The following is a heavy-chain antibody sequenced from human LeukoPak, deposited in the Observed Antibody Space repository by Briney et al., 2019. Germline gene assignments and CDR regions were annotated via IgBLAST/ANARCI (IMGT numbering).Heavy chain of an antibody. J-gene: IGHJ4*02. CDR1: VGSITSYY. CDR2: IYYSGST. Sequence: SETLSLTCTVSVGSITSYYWSSIRQPQGKGLEWIGYIYYSGSTNYNPSLKSRVTISVDTSKNQFSPKLSSVTAADTAVYYCARAVLYGDYVFDYWGQGTLVTVSS. V-gene: IGHV4-59*01. D-gene: IGHD4-17*01. CDR3: ARAVLYGDYVFDY.